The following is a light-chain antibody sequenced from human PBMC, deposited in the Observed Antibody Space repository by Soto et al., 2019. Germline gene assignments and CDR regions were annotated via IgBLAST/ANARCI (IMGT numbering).Light chain of an antibody. V-gene: IGKV1-5*01. CDR3: QQYNSSQGYT. CDR2: DAS. CDR1: QSISSW. J-gene: IGKJ2*01. Sequence: DIQMTQSPSTLSASVGDRVTITCRASQSISSWLAWYQQKPGKAPKLLIYDASSLESGVPSRFSGSGSGTEFTLTISSLQPDDFATYYCQQYNSSQGYTFGQGTKLEIK.